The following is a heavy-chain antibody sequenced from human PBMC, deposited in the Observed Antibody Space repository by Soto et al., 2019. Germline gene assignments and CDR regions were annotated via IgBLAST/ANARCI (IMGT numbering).Heavy chain of an antibody. J-gene: IGHJ4*02. CDR1: GGSISSSSYY. CDR2: IYYSGST. D-gene: IGHD5-12*01. V-gene: IGHV4-39*01. Sequence: SETLSLTCTVSGGSISSSSYYWGWIRQPPGKGLEWIGSIYYSGSTYYNPSLKSRVTISVDTSKNQFSLKLSSVTAADTAVYYCARLVVATIDYEYWGQGTLVNVSS. CDR3: ARLVVATIDYEY.